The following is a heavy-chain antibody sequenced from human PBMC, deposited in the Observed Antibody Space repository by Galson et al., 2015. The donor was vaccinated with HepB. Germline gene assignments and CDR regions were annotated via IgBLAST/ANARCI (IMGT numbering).Heavy chain of an antibody. J-gene: IGHJ5*02. CDR2: IIPILDIS. V-gene: IGHV1-69*10. D-gene: IGHD2-2*01. CDR3: ARDLVVVPVAMSDLNWFDP. Sequence: SVKVSCKASGGTFNRYPITWVRQAPGQGLEWMGGIIPILDISNYAQKFQGRVTITADKSTSTAYMELSSLRSEDTAVYYCARDLVVVPVAMSDLNWFDPWGQGTLVTVSS. CDR1: GGTFNRYP.